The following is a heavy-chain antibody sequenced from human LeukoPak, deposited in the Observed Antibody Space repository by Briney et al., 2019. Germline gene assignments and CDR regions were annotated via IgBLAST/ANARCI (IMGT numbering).Heavy chain of an antibody. D-gene: IGHD6-19*01. J-gene: IGHJ5*02. CDR1: GGSISSYY. Sequence: SETLSLTRTVSGGSISSYYWSWIRQPPGKGLEWIGYIYYSGGTNYNPSLKSRVTISVDTSKNQFSPKLSSVTAADTAVYYCARNNIAVAGKGSWFDPWGQGTLVTVSS. CDR2: IYYSGGT. V-gene: IGHV4-59*01. CDR3: ARNNIAVAGKGSWFDP.